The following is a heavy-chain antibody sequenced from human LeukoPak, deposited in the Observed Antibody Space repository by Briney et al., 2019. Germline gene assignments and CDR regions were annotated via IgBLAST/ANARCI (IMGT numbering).Heavy chain of an antibody. V-gene: IGHV1-58*02. D-gene: IGHD2-2*01. Sequence: SVKVSCKASGFTFTSSAMQWVRQARGQRLEWIGWIVVGSGNTNYAQKFQERVTITRDMSTSTAYMELSSLRSEDTAVYYCARFCSSTSCYFDYWGQGTLVTVSS. CDR2: IVVGSGNT. CDR1: GFTFTSSA. CDR3: ARFCSSTSCYFDY. J-gene: IGHJ4*02.